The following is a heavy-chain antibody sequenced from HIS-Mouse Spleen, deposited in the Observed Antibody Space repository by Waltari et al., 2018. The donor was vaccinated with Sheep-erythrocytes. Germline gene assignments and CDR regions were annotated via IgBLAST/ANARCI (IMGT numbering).Heavy chain of an antibody. CDR2: IKNKTEGGTK. D-gene: IGHD1-26*01. V-gene: IGHV3-15*01. J-gene: IGHJ4*02. CDR1: GFTFSNAW. Sequence: EVQLVESGGGLVKPGGSLRLSCAASGFTFSNAWMSWFRRAPGKGWEWMGRIKNKTEGGTKDDAETVKGRFTISRDDSKNTLYLKMNSLKTEDTAVYYCTTEGVGDYWGQGTLVTVSS. CDR3: TTEGVGDY.